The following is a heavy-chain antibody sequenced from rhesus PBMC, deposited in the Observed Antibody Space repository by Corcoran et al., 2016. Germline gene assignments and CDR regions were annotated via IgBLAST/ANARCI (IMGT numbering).Heavy chain of an antibody. CDR3: AREDSSSYVGYYGLDS. CDR2: ISGRGGST. V-gene: IGHV4-173*01. Sequence: QLQLQESGPGLVKPSETLSLTCAVSGGSISSNYWSWIRQPPGKGLEWIGRISGRGGSTDYNPSLKSRVTISTDTSKNQFSLKLSSVTAADTAVYYCAREDSSSYVGYYGLDSWGQGVVVTVSS. CDR1: GGSISSNY. D-gene: IGHD6-43*01. J-gene: IGHJ6*01.